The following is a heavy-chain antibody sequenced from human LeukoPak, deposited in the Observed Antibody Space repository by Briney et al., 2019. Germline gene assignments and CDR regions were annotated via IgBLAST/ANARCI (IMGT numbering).Heavy chain of an antibody. D-gene: IGHD3-22*01. CDR1: GFTSSSYA. V-gene: IGHV3-23*01. CDR2: TSGSGGST. CDR3: AKGDYYDSSGIDY. J-gene: IGHJ4*02. Sequence: GGSLRLSCAASGFTSSSYAMSWVRQAPGKGLEWVSATSGSGGSTYYADSVKGRFTISRDNSKNTLYLQMNSLRAEDTAVYYCAKGDYYDSSGIDYWGQGTLVTVSS.